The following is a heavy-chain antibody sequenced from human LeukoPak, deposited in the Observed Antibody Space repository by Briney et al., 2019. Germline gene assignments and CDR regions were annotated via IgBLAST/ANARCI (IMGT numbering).Heavy chain of an antibody. D-gene: IGHD6-19*01. V-gene: IGHV1-18*04. CDR3: ARFGLGKHIEVAGIPFDI. CDR2: ISAYNGNT. Sequence: ASVKVSCKASGYTFTGYYMHWVRQAPGQGLEWMGWISAYNGNTNYAQKLQGRVTMTTDTSMSTAYMELRSLRSDDTAVYYCARFGLGKHIEVAGIPFDIWGQGTMVTVSS. CDR1: GYTFTGYY. J-gene: IGHJ3*02.